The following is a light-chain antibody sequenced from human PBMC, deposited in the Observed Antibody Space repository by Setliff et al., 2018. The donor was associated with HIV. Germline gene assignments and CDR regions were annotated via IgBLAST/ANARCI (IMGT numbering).Light chain of an antibody. Sequence: QSALTQPASVSGSPGQSITISCTGSISDVGGYYYVSWYQQYPGKAPKVLIYEVSNRPSGISNRFSGSKSGNTASLTISGLQTEDEADYYCSSYAGSTTYVFGTGTKVTVL. V-gene: IGLV2-14*01. CDR3: SSYAGSTTYV. CDR2: EVS. J-gene: IGLJ1*01. CDR1: ISDVGGYYY.